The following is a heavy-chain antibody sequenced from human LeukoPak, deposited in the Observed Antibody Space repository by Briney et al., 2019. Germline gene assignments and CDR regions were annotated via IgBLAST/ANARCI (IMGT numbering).Heavy chain of an antibody. Sequence: GGSLRLSCAASEFSVGSNYMTWVRQAPGKGLEWVSLIYSGGSTYYADSVKGRFTISRDNSKNTLYLQMNSLRAEDTAVYYCAKAYDSGSYRVYFDYWGQGTLVTVSS. D-gene: IGHD3-10*01. V-gene: IGHV3-66*01. J-gene: IGHJ4*02. CDR2: IYSGGST. CDR3: AKAYDSGSYRVYFDY. CDR1: EFSVGSNY.